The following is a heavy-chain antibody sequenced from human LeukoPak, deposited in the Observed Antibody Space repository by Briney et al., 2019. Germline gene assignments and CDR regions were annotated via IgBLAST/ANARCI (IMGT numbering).Heavy chain of an antibody. CDR3: ARVPKVTERDHWYFDL. V-gene: IGHV3-7*01. CDR2: IREDGRET. CDR1: VFTFRNYW. Sequence: PGGSLRLSCAASVFTFRNYWMSWVRQAPGKGLEWVANIREDGRETFYVDSVKGRFTISRDNAKDSLDLEMNSLRAEDAALYYCARVPKVTERDHWYFDLWGRGTLVTVSS. J-gene: IGHJ2*01. D-gene: IGHD2-21*02.